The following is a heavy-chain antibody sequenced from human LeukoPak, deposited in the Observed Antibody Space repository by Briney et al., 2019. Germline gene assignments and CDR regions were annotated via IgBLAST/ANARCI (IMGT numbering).Heavy chain of an antibody. CDR2: FDPEDGET. V-gene: IGHV1-24*01. D-gene: IGHD6-19*01. Sequence: EASVTVSCKVSGYTLTELSMHWVRQAPGKGLEWMGGFDPEDGETIYAQKFQGRVTMTEDTSTDTAYMELSSLRSEDTAVYYCATRSYSSGWYGFDYWGQGTLVTVSS. J-gene: IGHJ4*02. CDR3: ATRSYSSGWYGFDY. CDR1: GYTLTELS.